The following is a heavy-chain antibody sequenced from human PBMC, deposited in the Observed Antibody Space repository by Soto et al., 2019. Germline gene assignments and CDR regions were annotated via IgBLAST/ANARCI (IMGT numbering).Heavy chain of an antibody. Sequence: PGGSLRLSCAVSGFTFSTYAMGWVRQAPGQGLEWVSAISASGDSTYSADSVKGRFTISRDNSMNALYLQMSSLRIEDTAVYYCAHPRGYGVFDAYDIWGQGTLVTVSS. D-gene: IGHD4-17*01. J-gene: IGHJ3*02. CDR3: AHPRGYGVFDAYDI. V-gene: IGHV3-23*01. CDR1: GFTFSTYA. CDR2: ISASGDST.